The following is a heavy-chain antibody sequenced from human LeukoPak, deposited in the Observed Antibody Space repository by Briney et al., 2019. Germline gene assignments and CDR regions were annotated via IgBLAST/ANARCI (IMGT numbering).Heavy chain of an antibody. CDR1: GFTFSSCG. Sequence: GGSLRLSCAASGFTFSSCGFNWVRQAPGKGLEWVSSIGPTGSDRYYADSVRGRFTISRDNAKNSMYLQMDSLRDEDTAVYYCATETIGRHYDYWGQGTLLTVSS. CDR3: ATETIGRHYDY. CDR2: IGPTGSDR. J-gene: IGHJ4*02. D-gene: IGHD1-14*01. V-gene: IGHV3-21*01.